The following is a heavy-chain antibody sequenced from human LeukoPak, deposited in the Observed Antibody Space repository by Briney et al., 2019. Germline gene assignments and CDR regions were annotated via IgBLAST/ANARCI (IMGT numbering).Heavy chain of an antibody. V-gene: IGHV3-30*02. D-gene: IGHD5-18*01. CDR3: ATHPGDTSYGFDY. CDR2: IRYDGSNK. J-gene: IGHJ4*02. Sequence: GGSLRLSCAASGFTFSSYGMHWVRQAPGKGLEWVAFIRYDGSNKYYADSVKGRFTISRDNSKNTLYLQMNSLRAEDTAVYYCATHPGDTSYGFDYWGQGTLVTVSS. CDR1: GFTFSSYG.